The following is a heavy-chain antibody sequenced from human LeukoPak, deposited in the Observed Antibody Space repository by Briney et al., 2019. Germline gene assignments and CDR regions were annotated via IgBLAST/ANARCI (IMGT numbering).Heavy chain of an antibody. CDR3: ARAPLNYYYDSSGYAGYYYYYYMDV. J-gene: IGHJ6*03. V-gene: IGHV3-21*01. CDR1: GFTFSSYS. Sequence: PGGALRLSCAASGFTFSSYSMNWVRQAPGKGLEGVASNSSSSSYIYYADSVKGRFTISRDNAKNSLYLQMNSLRAEDTAVYYCARAPLNYYYDSSGYAGYYYYYYMDVWGKGTTVTVSS. D-gene: IGHD3-22*01. CDR2: NSSSSSYI.